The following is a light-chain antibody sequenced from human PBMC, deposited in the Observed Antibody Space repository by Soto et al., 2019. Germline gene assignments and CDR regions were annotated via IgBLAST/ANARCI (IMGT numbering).Light chain of an antibody. J-gene: IGLJ1*01. V-gene: IGLV2-14*01. CDR1: SSDVGGYNY. CDR3: SSYTSSSTF. CDR2: DVS. Sequence: SVLTQPAYVSGSPGQSITISCTGTSSDVGGYNYVSWYQQHPGKAPKLMIYDVSNRPSGVSNRFSGSKSGNTASLTISGLQAEDEADYYCSSYTSSSTFFGTGTKVTVL.